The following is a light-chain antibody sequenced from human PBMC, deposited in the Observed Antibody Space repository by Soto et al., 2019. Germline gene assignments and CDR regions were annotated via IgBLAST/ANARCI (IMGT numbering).Light chain of an antibody. CDR2: LGS. CDR3: RQALQTPAIA. V-gene: IGKV2-28*01. CDR1: QSLLDSNAYSY. J-gene: IGKJ5*01. Sequence: IAMSQSLLSLPVTTGRPTSISCSSIQSLLDSNAYSYLEWYLQKPAQSPQLLMYLGSNRSYGVPDRFSGSGSGTDFTLKISRVEDADVGVYYCRQALQTPAIAFGQGTRLEI.